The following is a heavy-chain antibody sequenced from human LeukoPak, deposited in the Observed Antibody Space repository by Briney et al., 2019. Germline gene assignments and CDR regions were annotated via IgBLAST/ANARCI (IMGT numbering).Heavy chain of an antibody. CDR1: GLTFNKKW. Sequence: GGSLRLSCAASGLTFNKKWMTWVGQAPGKGLQWEAHIRDDGSDQFYVDSVKGRFTISRDNARKSVSLQMNSLTYEDTAVYYCATWSDGWEFDHWGQGTLVSVSS. J-gene: IGHJ4*02. D-gene: IGHD5-24*01. CDR2: IRDDGSDQ. V-gene: IGHV3-7*05. CDR3: ATWSDGWEFDH.